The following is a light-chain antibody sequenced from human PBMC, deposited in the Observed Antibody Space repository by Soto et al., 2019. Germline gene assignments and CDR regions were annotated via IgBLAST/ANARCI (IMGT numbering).Light chain of an antibody. Sequence: EIVLAQSPGTLSLSPGESATLSCRASQSVISGYFAWYQQKPGQAPRLLIYGISMRAAGIPDRFSGSGSGTDFTLTISRLEPEDSAMYYCQDYGTPGTFGQGTRVEIK. CDR2: GIS. CDR3: QDYGTPGT. V-gene: IGKV3-20*01. CDR1: QSVISGY. J-gene: IGKJ1*01.